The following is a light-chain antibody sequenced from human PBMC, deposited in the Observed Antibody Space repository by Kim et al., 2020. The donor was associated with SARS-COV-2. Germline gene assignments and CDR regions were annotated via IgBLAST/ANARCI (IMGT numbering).Light chain of an antibody. V-gene: IGLV3-21*04. CDR2: YDS. CDR3: QVWDSSSDHGV. CDR1: NIGSKS. J-gene: IGLJ3*02. Sequence: SYELTQPPSVSVAPGKTARITCGGNNIGSKSVHWYQQKPGQAPVLVIYYDSDRPSGIPERFSGSNSGNTATLTISWVEAGDEADYYCQVWDSSSDHGVFGGGTQLTVL.